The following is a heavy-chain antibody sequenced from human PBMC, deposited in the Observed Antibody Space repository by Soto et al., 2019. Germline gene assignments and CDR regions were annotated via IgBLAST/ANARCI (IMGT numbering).Heavy chain of an antibody. J-gene: IGHJ4*02. CDR2: ISAYNGNT. Sequence: ASVKVSCKASGYTFTSYGISWVRQAPGQGLEWMGWISAYNGNTNYAQKLQGRVTMTTDTSTSTAYMELRSLRSDDTAVYYCARDITMILVVIKPSDRYFDYWGQGTLVTVSS. D-gene: IGHD3-22*01. CDR3: ARDITMILVVIKPSDRYFDY. CDR1: GYTFTSYG. V-gene: IGHV1-18*01.